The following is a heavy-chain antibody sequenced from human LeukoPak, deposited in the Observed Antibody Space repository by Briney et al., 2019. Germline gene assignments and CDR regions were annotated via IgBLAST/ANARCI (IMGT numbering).Heavy chain of an antibody. CDR3: ARHDILTVHLDY. CDR2: IYYSGST. V-gene: IGHV4-39*01. Sequence: NPSQTLSLTCTVSGGSISSSSYYWGWIRQPPGKGLEWIGSIYYSGSTYYNPSLKSRVTISVDTSKNQFSLKLSSVTAADTAVYYCARHDILTVHLDYWGQGTLVTVSS. J-gene: IGHJ4*02. D-gene: IGHD3-9*01. CDR1: GGSISSSSYY.